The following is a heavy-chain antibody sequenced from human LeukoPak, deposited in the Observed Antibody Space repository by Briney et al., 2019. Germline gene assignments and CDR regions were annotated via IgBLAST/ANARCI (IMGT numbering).Heavy chain of an antibody. Sequence: GGSLRLSCAASGFTFSSYGMHWVRQAPGKGLEWVSVIYSGGSTYYADSVKGRFTISRDNSKNTLYLQMNSLRAEDTAVYYCARTYYGPGDFDYWGQGTLVTVSS. CDR2: IYSGGST. D-gene: IGHD3-10*01. J-gene: IGHJ4*02. CDR3: ARTYYGPGDFDY. CDR1: GFTFSSYG. V-gene: IGHV3-53*01.